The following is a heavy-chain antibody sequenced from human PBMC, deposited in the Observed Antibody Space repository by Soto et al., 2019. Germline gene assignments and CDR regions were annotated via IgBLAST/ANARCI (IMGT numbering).Heavy chain of an antibody. CDR3: ARDLFYSGFPWFFDF. Sequence: GGSLRLSCAASGFSFSDYWMTWVRQAPGKGLEWVANIKKDGSETHYVDSVKGRFTISRDNAKNSLYLQMDSLRAEDTAVYYCARDLFYSGFPWFFDFWGQGALVTVSS. J-gene: IGHJ4*02. CDR1: GFSFSDYW. V-gene: IGHV3-7*05. D-gene: IGHD5-12*01. CDR2: IKKDGSET.